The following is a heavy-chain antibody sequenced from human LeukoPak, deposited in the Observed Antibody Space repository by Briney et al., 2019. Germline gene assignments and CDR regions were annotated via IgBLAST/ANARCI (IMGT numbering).Heavy chain of an antibody. CDR3: ARVAGDLDY. V-gene: IGHV4-59*13. D-gene: IGHD6-19*01. Sequence: RSETLALTCTVSGDSNSSYYGSWTRRPPGKGLEWIGYIYYSGSTNYNPSLKSRVTISVDTSKNQFSLKLSSVTAADTAVYYCARVAGDLDYWGQGTVVTVSS. CDR2: IYYSGST. J-gene: IGHJ4*02. CDR1: GDSNSSYY.